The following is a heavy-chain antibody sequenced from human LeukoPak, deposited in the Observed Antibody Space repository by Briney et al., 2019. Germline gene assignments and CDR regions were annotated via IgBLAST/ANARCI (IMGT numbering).Heavy chain of an antibody. J-gene: IGHJ3*02. V-gene: IGHV4-59*01. CDR2: IYYSGST. D-gene: IGHD6-19*01. Sequence: SETLSLTCTVSGGSISGYYWSWIRQPPGKGLEWIGYIYYSGSTNYNPSLKSRVTISVDTSKNQFSLKLSSVTAADTAVYYCANSSGGGWYDAFDIWGQGTMVTVSS. CDR3: ANSSGGGWYDAFDI. CDR1: GGSISGYY.